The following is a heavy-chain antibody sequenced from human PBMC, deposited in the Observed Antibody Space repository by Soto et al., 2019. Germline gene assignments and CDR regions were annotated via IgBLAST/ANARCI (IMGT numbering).Heavy chain of an antibody. J-gene: IGHJ6*03. Sequence: GGSLRLSCAASGFTVNNNYMSWVRQAPGKGLEWVSVIYSGGSTYYADSVKGRVTISRDNSKDTLYLQMNSLRVEDTAVYYCARVSGQYDFWRGDYYYYMDVWGRGTTVTVSS. V-gene: IGHV3-66*01. CDR2: IYSGGST. D-gene: IGHD3-3*01. CDR1: GFTVNNNY. CDR3: ARVSGQYDFWRGDYYYYMDV.